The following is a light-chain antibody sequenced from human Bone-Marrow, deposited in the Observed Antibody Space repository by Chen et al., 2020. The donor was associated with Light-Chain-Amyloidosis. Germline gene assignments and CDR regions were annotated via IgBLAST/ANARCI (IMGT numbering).Light chain of an antibody. Sequence: SYELTKPPSVSVSPGQTARITCSGDDLPTKYAYWYQQKPGQAPVAVIHRDTERPSGISERFSGSSSGTTATLTISGVQAEDEADYHCQSADSSGTYEVIFGGGTKLTVL. J-gene: IGLJ2*01. CDR3: QSADSSGTYEVI. CDR1: DLPTKY. V-gene: IGLV3-25*03. CDR2: RDT.